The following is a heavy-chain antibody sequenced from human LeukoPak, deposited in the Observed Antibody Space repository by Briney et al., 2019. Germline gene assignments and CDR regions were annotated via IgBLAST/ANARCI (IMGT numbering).Heavy chain of an antibody. CDR3: ARGLPGYSSSWYGCNWFDP. J-gene: IGHJ5*02. V-gene: IGHV1-2*02. Sequence: ASVKVSCKASGYTFTGYYMHWVRQAPGQGLEWMGWINPNSGGTNYAQKFQGRVTMTRDTSISTAYMELSRLRSDDTAVYYCARGLPGYSSSWYGCNWFDPWGQGTLVTVSS. CDR1: GYTFTGYY. D-gene: IGHD6-13*01. CDR2: INPNSGGT.